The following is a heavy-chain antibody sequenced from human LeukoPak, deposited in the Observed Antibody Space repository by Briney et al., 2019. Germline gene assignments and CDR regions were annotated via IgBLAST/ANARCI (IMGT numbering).Heavy chain of an antibody. V-gene: IGHV3-48*03. CDR3: ARDSVNGPFVISLDL. J-gene: IGHJ4*02. CDR2: ISSDGNTE. Sequence: GGSLRLSCAAAGFSFSSYPMNWVRQAPGKGLEWISHISSDGNTESYVDAPRGRFTMSRDNAKNSLFLLIYSLRVEDTAVYYCARDSVNGPFVISLDLWGQGALVTVSS. D-gene: IGHD2-8*01. CDR1: GFSFSSYP.